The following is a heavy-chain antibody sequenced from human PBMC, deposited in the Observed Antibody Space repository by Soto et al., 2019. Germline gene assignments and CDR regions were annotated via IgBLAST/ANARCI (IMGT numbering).Heavy chain of an antibody. D-gene: IGHD2-2*01. V-gene: IGHV3-53*01. J-gene: IGHJ5*02. CDR1: GFTVNSNY. CDR2: IHSGSIT. CDR3: AKSSRQYASAIQAFFDP. Sequence: PGGSLRLSCAASGFTVNSNYMSWVRQAPGKGLEWVSVIHSGSITYYADSVKGRFTISRDHSKNALFLQMNSLRAEDTAVYYCAKSSRQYASAIQAFFDPWGLGTLVTVSS.